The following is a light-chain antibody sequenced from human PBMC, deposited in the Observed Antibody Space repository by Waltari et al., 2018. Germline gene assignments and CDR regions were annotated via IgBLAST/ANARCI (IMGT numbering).Light chain of an antibody. CDR2: EVS. J-gene: IGLJ2*01. V-gene: IGLV2-14*02. Sequence: QSALTQPASVSGSPGQSITISCTGTNSDVGRYNFVSWYQQHPGKAPKLIIYEVSNRPSGVSNRFSGSKTGNTASLTISGLQAEDESDYYCSSHNPTNSLVIFGGGTKVTVL. CDR3: SSHNPTNSLVI. CDR1: NSDVGRYNF.